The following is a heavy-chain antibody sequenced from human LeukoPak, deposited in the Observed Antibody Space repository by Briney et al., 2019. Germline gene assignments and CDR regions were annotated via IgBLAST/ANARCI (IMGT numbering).Heavy chain of an antibody. CDR3: ARLNRSSNFDY. CDR2: INHNGST. J-gene: IGHJ4*02. Sequence: PSETLSLTCAVYGGSFSGYYWSWIRQPPGKGLEWIGEINHNGSTNYNPSLKSRVTISVDTSKNQFSLKLSSVTAADTAVYYCARLNRSSNFDYWGQGTLVTVSS. V-gene: IGHV4-34*01. CDR1: GGSFSGYY.